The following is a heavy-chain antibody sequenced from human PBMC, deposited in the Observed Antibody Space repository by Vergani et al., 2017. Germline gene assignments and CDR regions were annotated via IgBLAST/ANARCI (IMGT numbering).Heavy chain of an antibody. CDR2: IWYDGSNK. CDR3: ARRGYCSGGSCYSLGNYYYYYMDV. Sequence: QVQLVESGGGVVQPGRSLRLSCAASGFTFSSYGMHWVRQAPGKGLEWVAVIWYDGSNKYYADSVKGRFTISRDNSKNTLYLQMNSLRAEDTAVYYCARRGYCSGGSCYSLGNYYYYYMDVWGKGP. D-gene: IGHD2-15*01. V-gene: IGHV3-33*01. J-gene: IGHJ6*03. CDR1: GFTFSSYG.